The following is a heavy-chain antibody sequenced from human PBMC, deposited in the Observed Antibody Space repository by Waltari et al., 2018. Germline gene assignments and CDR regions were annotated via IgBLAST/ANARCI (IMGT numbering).Heavy chain of an antibody. J-gene: IGHJ4*02. CDR1: GGSISSGSYY. V-gene: IGHV4-61*02. CDR2: IYTSGST. Sequence: QVQLQESGPGLVKPSQTLSLTCTVSGGSISSGSYYWSWIRQPAGKGLEWIGRIYTSGSTNYNPSLKSRVTISVDTSKNQFSLKLSSVTAADTAVYYCASRPGFWSGYSPFDYWGQGTLVTVSS. D-gene: IGHD3-3*01. CDR3: ASRPGFWSGYSPFDY.